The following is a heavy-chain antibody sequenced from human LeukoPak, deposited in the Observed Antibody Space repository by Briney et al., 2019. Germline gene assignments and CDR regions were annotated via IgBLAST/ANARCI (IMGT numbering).Heavy chain of an antibody. D-gene: IGHD3-10*01. CDR2: IYSGGST. CDR1: GFTVTSNY. CDR3: AREDYYGSGSWD. Sequence: GGSLKLSCAASGFTVTSNYLSWVRQAPGKGLEWVSVIYSGGSTFYADSVKGRFTISRDNSKNTVYLQMNSLRAEDTAVYYCAREDYYGSGSWDWGQGTMVTVSS. J-gene: IGHJ3*01. V-gene: IGHV3-66*01.